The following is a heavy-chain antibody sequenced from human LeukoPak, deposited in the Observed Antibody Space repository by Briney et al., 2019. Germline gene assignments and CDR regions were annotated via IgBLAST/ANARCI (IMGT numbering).Heavy chain of an antibody. Sequence: SETLSLTCAVSDYSIRSAYYWGWIRQPTGKGLEWIGSIYHSGNTDYNPSLKSRVTISVDTSKNQFSLKLRSVTAADTAVYYCARDQAYCGGDCYYDFWGQGTLVTVSS. CDR2: IYHSGNT. D-gene: IGHD2-21*02. J-gene: IGHJ4*02. CDR1: DYSIRSAYY. CDR3: ARDQAYCGGDCYYDF. V-gene: IGHV4-38-2*02.